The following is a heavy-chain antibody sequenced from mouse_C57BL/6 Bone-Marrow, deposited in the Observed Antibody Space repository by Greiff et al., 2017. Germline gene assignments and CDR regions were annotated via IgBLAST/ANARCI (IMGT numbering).Heavy chain of an antibody. CDR3: AREEEFYGKVYYAMDY. Sequence: VKLVESGAELMKPGASVKLSCKATGYTFTGYWIEWVKQRPGHGLEWIGEILPGSGSTNYNEKFKGKATFTADTSSNTAYMQLSSLTTEDSAIYYCAREEEFYGKVYYAMDYWGQGTSVTVSS. D-gene: IGHD2-1*01. V-gene: IGHV1-9*01. J-gene: IGHJ4*01. CDR1: GYTFTGYW. CDR2: ILPGSGST.